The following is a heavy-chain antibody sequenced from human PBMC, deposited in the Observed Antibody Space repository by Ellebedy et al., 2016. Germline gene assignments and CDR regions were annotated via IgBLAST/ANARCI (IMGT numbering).Heavy chain of an antibody. V-gene: IGHV3-23*01. CDR2: ISGSGGST. CDR1: GFTFSSYA. Sequence: GGSLRLSXAASGFTFSSYAMSWVRQAPGKGLEWVSAISGSGGSTYYADSVKGRFTISRDNSKNTLYLQMNSLRAEDTAVYYCAKGTDYGGNSLWDYWGQGTLVTVSS. D-gene: IGHD4-23*01. J-gene: IGHJ4*02. CDR3: AKGTDYGGNSLWDY.